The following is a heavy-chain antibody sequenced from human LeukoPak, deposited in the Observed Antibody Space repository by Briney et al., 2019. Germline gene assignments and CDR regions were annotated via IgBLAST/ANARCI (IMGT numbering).Heavy chain of an antibody. CDR3: VKATYYYGSGSYEIYYYGMDV. V-gene: IGHV3-64D*06. CDR2: ISSSGGST. Sequence: GGSLRLSCSASGFTFRSYAMHWVRQAPGKALEYVSAISSSGGSTYYADSVKGRFTISRDNSKNTLYLQMSSLRAEDTAVYYCVKATYYYGSGSYEIYYYGMDVWGQGTTVTVSS. J-gene: IGHJ6*02. CDR1: GFTFRSYA. D-gene: IGHD3-10*01.